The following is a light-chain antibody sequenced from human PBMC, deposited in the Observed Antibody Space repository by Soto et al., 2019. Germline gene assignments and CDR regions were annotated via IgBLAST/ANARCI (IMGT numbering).Light chain of an antibody. J-gene: IGKJ4*01. CDR2: DAS. CDR3: QQYSDWPLT. CDR1: QNINNW. Sequence: DRVTITCRASQNINNWIAWYQQKPGKAPKFLIYDASTLESGVPSRFSGSGFGTEFSLTISRLEPEDSAVYYCQQYSDWPLTFGGGTKVDIK. V-gene: IGKV1-5*01.